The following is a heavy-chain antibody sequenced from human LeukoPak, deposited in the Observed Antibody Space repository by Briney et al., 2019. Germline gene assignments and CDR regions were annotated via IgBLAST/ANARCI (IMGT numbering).Heavy chain of an antibody. D-gene: IGHD3-22*01. CDR2: ISSSSSTI. CDR3: ARGYYYDSSGSAFDI. Sequence: GGSLRLSCAASGFTFSSYSMNWVRQAPGKGLEWVSYISSSSSTIYYADSVKGRFTISRDNSKNTLYLQMNSLRAEDTAVYYCARGYYYDSSGSAFDIWGQGTMVTVSS. J-gene: IGHJ3*02. CDR1: GFTFSSYS. V-gene: IGHV3-48*01.